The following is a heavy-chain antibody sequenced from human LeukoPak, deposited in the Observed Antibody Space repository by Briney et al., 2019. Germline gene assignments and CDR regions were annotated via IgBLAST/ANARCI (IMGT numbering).Heavy chain of an antibody. V-gene: IGHV3-30*04. Sequence: PGRSLRLSCAASGFTFSSYAMHWVRQAPGKGLEWVAVISYDGSNKYYADSVKGRFTISRDNSKNTLYLQMNSLRAEDTAVYYCARAARDGYNYDWGQGTLVTASS. J-gene: IGHJ4*02. CDR1: GFTFSSYA. CDR2: ISYDGSNK. D-gene: IGHD5-24*01. CDR3: ARAARDGYNYD.